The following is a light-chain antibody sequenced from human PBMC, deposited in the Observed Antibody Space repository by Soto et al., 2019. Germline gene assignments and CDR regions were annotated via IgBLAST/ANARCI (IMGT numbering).Light chain of an antibody. CDR2: QTS. V-gene: IGKV3-11*01. CDR1: QYINTR. J-gene: IGKJ1*01. Sequence: EMVLSQCPATLSSFPCNRVTLSCRASQYINTRLAWYQHRPGQAPRLLTYQTSIRAAGLPARFSASGTGTDFTLTISDVQPEDFAVYYCHQRQSWPRTFGQGTKVDIK. CDR3: HQRQSWPRT.